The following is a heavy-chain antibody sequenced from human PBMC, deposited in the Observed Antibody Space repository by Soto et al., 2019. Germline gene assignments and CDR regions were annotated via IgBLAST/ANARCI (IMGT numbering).Heavy chain of an antibody. J-gene: IGHJ6*02. V-gene: IGHV3-48*03. CDR2: ISSSGSTI. CDR3: ASQVSPSNLYYDDSSGSPYGMDV. D-gene: IGHD3-22*01. CDR1: GFTFSSYE. Sequence: PGGSLRLSCAASGFTFSSYEMNWVRQAPGKGLEWVSYISSSGSTIYYADSVKGRFTISRDNAKNSLYLQMNSLRAEDTAVYYCASQVSPSNLYYDDSSGSPYGMDVWGQGTTVTVSS.